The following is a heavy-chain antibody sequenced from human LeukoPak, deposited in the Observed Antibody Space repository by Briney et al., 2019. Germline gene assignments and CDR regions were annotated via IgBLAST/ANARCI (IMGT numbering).Heavy chain of an antibody. V-gene: IGHV3-30*03. Sequence: GRSLRLSCAASGFTFSSYGMHWVRQAPGKGLEWVAVISYDGSNKYYADSVKGRFTISRDNSKNTLYLQMNSLRAEDTAVYYCARDAQYPDYWGQGTLVTVSS. J-gene: IGHJ4*02. CDR3: ARDAQYPDY. CDR2: ISYDGSNK. D-gene: IGHD2-2*01. CDR1: GFTFSSYG.